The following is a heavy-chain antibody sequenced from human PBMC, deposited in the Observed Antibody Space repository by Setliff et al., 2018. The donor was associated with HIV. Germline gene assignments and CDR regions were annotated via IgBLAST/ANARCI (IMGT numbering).Heavy chain of an antibody. V-gene: IGHV4-39*07. CDR1: GGSISSSSYY. Sequence: KPSETLSLTCTVSGGSISSSSYYWGWIRQPPGKGLEWLGSIYHSGSTYYSPSLKSRVTISIDTSKHQFSLKLSSVTAADTAVYYCARDEIGVWGKGTTVTVSS. CDR2: IYHSGST. CDR3: ARDEIGV. J-gene: IGHJ6*04.